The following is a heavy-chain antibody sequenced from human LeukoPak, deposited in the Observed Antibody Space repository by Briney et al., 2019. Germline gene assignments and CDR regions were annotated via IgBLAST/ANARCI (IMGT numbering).Heavy chain of an antibody. Sequence: PGGSLRLSCATSGFSFSDFDMQWVRQAPGQGLEWVAFIRSDGSNTYYGDSVKGRFTISRDNSKNTLYLQMNSLRAEDTAVYYCAKDEGGLGNFDYWGQGTLVTVSS. CDR1: GFSFSDFD. CDR3: AKDEGGLGNFDY. V-gene: IGHV3-30*02. J-gene: IGHJ4*02. CDR2: IRSDGSNT. D-gene: IGHD3-16*01.